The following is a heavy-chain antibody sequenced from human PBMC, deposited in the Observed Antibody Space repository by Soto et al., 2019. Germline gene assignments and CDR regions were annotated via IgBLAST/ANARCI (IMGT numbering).Heavy chain of an antibody. CDR3: ARGRLKYVDY. V-gene: IGHV1-18*01. CDR1: GYTFTSYG. CDR2: ISPFNGNT. J-gene: IGHJ4*02. Sequence: QVQLVQSGTGVKKPGASVKVSCRASGYTFTSYGVTWVRQAPGQGLEWMGWISPFNGNTNYAQKFQGRVTMTTDTSTSTAYMELRGRRYDDTAVYYCARGRLKYVDYWGQGALVTVTS.